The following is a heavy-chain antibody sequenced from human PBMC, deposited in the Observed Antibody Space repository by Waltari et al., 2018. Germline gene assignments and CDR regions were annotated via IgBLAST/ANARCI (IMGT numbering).Heavy chain of an antibody. CDR1: GFTFGDYA. CDR3: TRKLIYYYDSSGYFDY. V-gene: IGHV3-49*03. Sequence: EVQLVESGGGLVQPGRSLRLSCTASGFTFGDYAMSWFRQAPGKGLEWVGFIRSKAYVGTTEYAASVKGRFTISRDDSKSIAYLQMNSLKTEDTAVYYCTRKLIYYYDSSGYFDYWGQGTLVTVSS. CDR2: IRSKAYVGTT. D-gene: IGHD3-22*01. J-gene: IGHJ4*02.